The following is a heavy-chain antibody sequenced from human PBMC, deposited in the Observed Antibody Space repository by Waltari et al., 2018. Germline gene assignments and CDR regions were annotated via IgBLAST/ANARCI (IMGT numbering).Heavy chain of an antibody. D-gene: IGHD2-21*02. CDR3: ARGGGGDWEWFDP. CDR1: GGSISGFY. Sequence: QVQLQESGPSLLKPSETLSLICTVSGGSISGFYWSWVRQPPGKGLDWIGYIYYTGSINCNPSLKRRVTMSVDTSKNQFSLKLSSVTAADTAFYYCARGGGGDWEWFDPWGQGTLVTVSS. J-gene: IGHJ5*02. V-gene: IGHV4-59*01. CDR2: IYYTGSI.